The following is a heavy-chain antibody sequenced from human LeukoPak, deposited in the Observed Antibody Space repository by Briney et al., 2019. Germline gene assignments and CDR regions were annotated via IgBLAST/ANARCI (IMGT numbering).Heavy chain of an antibody. CDR2: IYYSGST. D-gene: IGHD3-3*01. Sequence: SETLSLTCTVSGGSTSSYYWSWIRQPPGKGLEWIGYIYYSGSTNYNPSLKSRVTISVDTSKNQFSLKLSSVTAADTAVYYCARGSFGWSGYQYAEYFQHWGQGTLVTVSS. CDR1: GGSTSSYY. J-gene: IGHJ1*01. CDR3: ARGSFGWSGYQYAEYFQH. V-gene: IGHV4-59*01.